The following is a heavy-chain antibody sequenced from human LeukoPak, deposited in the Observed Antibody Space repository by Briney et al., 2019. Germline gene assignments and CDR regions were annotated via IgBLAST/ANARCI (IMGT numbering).Heavy chain of an antibody. V-gene: IGHV4-39*01. CDR2: IYSSGST. CDR1: GVSISSSSYY. D-gene: IGHD6-25*01. CDR3: AKSGGYGLIDY. J-gene: IGHJ4*01. Sequence: SETLSLTCAVSGVSISSSSYYWGWIRQPPGKGLEWIGSIYSSGSTYYNSSLKSRVTISIDTSKNQVSLKMSSVTAADTAVYYCAKSGGYGLIDYWGQGTLVTVSS.